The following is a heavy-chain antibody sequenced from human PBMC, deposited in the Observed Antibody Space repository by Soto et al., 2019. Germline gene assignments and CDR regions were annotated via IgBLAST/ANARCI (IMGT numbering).Heavy chain of an antibody. CDR2: IIPIFGTA. V-gene: IGHV1-69*12. CDR1: GGTYSSYA. D-gene: IGHD6-19*01. J-gene: IGHJ1*01. Sequence: QVQLVQSGAEVKKPGSSVKVSCKASGGTYSSYAISWVRQAPGQGLEWMGGIIPIFGTANYAQKFQGRVTITADESTSTAYMERSSLRSEDTAVYYCARESGSSGWYGPRYFQHWGQGTLVTVSS. CDR3: ARESGSSGWYGPRYFQH.